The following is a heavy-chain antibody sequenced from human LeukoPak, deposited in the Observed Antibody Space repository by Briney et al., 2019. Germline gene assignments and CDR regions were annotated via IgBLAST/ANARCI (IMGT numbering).Heavy chain of an antibody. J-gene: IGHJ6*02. CDR1: GFTFSSYA. V-gene: IGHV3-30-3*01. CDR3: ARDGNYDILTGHYYYYGMDV. D-gene: IGHD3-9*01. Sequence: GGSLRLPCAASGFTFSSYAMHWVRQAPGKGLEWVAVISYDGSNKYYADSVKGRFTISRDNSKNTLYLQMNSLRAEDTAVYYCARDGNYDILTGHYYYYGMDVWGQGTTVTVSS. CDR2: ISYDGSNK.